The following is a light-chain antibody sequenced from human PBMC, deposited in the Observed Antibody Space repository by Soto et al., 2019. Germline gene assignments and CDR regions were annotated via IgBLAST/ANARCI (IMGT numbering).Light chain of an antibody. Sequence: ETVLTQSPGTLSLSPGERATVSCRASQSVGGNSLAWYQQRPGQAPRLLIYDTSKRATGIPDRFNGSGSGTDFTLTISRLEPADFAVYYCQQYQNSPRTFGQGTKVEIK. CDR3: QQYQNSPRT. CDR1: QSVGGNS. V-gene: IGKV3-20*01. J-gene: IGKJ1*01. CDR2: DTS.